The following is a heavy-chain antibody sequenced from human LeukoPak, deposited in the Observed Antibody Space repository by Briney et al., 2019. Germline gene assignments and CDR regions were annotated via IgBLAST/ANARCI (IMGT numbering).Heavy chain of an antibody. Sequence: GGSLRLSCAASGFTFSSYWMSWVRQAPGKGLEGVANIKPDGSEKYYVDSVKGRFTISRDNAKNSLYLQMNSLRAEDTAVYYCARDLNTIFGVANGWGQGTLVTVSS. D-gene: IGHD3-3*01. J-gene: IGHJ4*02. V-gene: IGHV3-7*01. CDR1: GFTFSSYW. CDR3: ARDLNTIFGVANG. CDR2: IKPDGSEK.